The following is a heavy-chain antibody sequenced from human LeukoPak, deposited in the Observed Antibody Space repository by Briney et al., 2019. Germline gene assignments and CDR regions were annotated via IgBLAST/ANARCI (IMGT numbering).Heavy chain of an antibody. V-gene: IGHV4-4*07. Sequence: SETLSLTCTVSGGSISSYYWSWIRQPAGKGLEWIGRIYTSGSTNYNPSLKSRVTISVDTSKNQFSLKLSSVTAADTAVYYCARWTIVVPAAGEEAYYYYYYMDVWGKGTTVTVSS. CDR3: ARWTIVVPAAGEEAYYYYYYMDV. D-gene: IGHD2-2*01. J-gene: IGHJ6*03. CDR2: IYTSGST. CDR1: GGSISSYY.